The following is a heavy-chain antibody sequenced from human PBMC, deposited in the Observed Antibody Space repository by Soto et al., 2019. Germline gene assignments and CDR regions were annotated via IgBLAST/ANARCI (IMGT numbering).Heavy chain of an antibody. CDR1: GSDFTFSSHA. V-gene: IGHV3-23*01. J-gene: IGHJ4*02. Sequence: PGGSLRRSCAASGSDFTFSSHAMGWVRQAPGKGLEWVSGISDYSSATYYGDSVKGRFTISRDNSKETLFLQMNSLRAEDTALYHCVKLNYWAFDDGGFYCFDSCGQQTPVTVSS. CDR3: VKLNYWAFDDGGFYCFDS. CDR2: ISDYSSAT. D-gene: IGHD2-15*01.